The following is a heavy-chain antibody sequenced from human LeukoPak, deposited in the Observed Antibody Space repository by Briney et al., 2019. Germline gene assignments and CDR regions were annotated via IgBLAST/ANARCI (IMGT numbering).Heavy chain of an antibody. CDR1: GGSFSGYY. Sequence: PSETLPLTCAVYGGSFSGYYWSWIRQPPGKGLEWIGEINHSGSTNYNPSLKSRVTISVDTSKNQFSLKLISVTAAVTAVYYCARVPYWFDPWGQGTLVTVSS. J-gene: IGHJ5*02. CDR2: INHSGST. V-gene: IGHV4-34*01. CDR3: ARVPYWFDP.